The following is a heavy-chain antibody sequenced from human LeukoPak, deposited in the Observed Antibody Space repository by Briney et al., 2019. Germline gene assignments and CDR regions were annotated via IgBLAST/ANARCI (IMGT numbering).Heavy chain of an antibody. CDR3: ARSRSGYYEDY. V-gene: IGHV3-7*01. D-gene: IGHD3-22*01. J-gene: IGHJ4*02. Sequence: GGSLRLSCAASGFTFSNYWMSWVRQAPGKGLEWVANIKEDGSEKYYVDSVEGRFTISRDNAKNSLSLQVNSLSAEDTAVYYCARSRSGYYEDYWGQGTLVTVSS. CDR1: GFTFSNYW. CDR2: IKEDGSEK.